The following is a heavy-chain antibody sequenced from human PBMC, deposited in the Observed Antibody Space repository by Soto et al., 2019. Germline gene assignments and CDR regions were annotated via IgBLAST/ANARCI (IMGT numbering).Heavy chain of an antibody. CDR2: ISYDGSNK. Sequence: GGSLRLSCAASGFTFSSYAMHWVRQAPGKGLEWVAVISYDGSNKYYADSVKGRFTISRDNSKNTLYLQMNSLRAEDTAVYYCAKGRMITFGGVIAPDFDYWGQGTLVTVSS. CDR1: GFTFSSYA. J-gene: IGHJ4*02. CDR3: AKGRMITFGGVIAPDFDY. D-gene: IGHD3-16*02. V-gene: IGHV3-30-3*01.